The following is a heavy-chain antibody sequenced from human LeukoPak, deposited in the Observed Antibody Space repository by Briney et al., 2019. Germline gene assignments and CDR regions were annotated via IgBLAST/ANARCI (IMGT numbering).Heavy chain of an antibody. J-gene: IGHJ6*03. CDR1: GFTFSNAW. CDR2: IKSKTDGGTT. CDR3: TTDTEGEMVRGVPVYYYYYMDV. V-gene: IGHV3-15*01. D-gene: IGHD3-10*01. Sequence: KPGGSLRLSCAASGFTFSNAWMSWVRQAPGKGLEWVGRIKSKTDGGTTDYAAPVKGRFTISRDGSKNTLYLQMNSLKTEDTAVYYCTTDTEGEMVRGVPVYYYYYMDVWGKGTTVTISS.